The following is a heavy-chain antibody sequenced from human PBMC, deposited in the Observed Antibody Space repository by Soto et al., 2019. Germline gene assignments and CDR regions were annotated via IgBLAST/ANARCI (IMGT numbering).Heavy chain of an antibody. CDR3: ARGSEYCTNGVCYYNWFDP. CDR2: IYYSGST. CDR1: GGSISSGDYY. J-gene: IGHJ5*02. D-gene: IGHD2-8*01. V-gene: IGHV4-30-4*01. Sequence: QVQLQESGPGLVKPSQTLSLTCTVSGGSISSGDYYWSWIRQPPGKGLEWIGYIYYSGSTYYNPSLKSRGTISVDTSKTQFSLKLSSVTAADTAVYYCARGSEYCTNGVCYYNWFDPWGQGTLVTVSS.